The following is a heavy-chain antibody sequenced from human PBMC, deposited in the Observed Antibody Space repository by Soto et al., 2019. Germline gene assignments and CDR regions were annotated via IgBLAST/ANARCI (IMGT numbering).Heavy chain of an antibody. D-gene: IGHD2-2*01. CDR2: ISYKGSNN. CDR1: GFTFNSHG. CDR3: ARGAEYQLLSRDYFYGMDV. Sequence: QVQLVEAGGGVVQPGRSLRLSCGASGFTFNSHGMHWVRQAPGKGLEWVAVISYKGSNNFYAESVKGRFTISRDNSKNTLYLQMNSLRREDTAVYYCARGAEYQLLSRDYFYGMDVWGQGTTVTVSS. J-gene: IGHJ6*02. V-gene: IGHV3-30*03.